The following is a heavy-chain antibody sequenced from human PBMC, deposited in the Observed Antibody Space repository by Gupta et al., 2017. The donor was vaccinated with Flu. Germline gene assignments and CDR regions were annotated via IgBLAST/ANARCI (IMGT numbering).Heavy chain of an antibody. Sequence: QVQLVESGGGVVQPGRSLRLSCAASGFTFSSYGMHWVRQAPGKGLEWVAVIWDDGSNKYYADSVKGRFTISRDNSKNTLYLQMNSLRAEDTAVYYCARDSQWLRPTRHPMAYWGQGTLVTVSS. J-gene: IGHJ4*02. CDR1: GFTFSSYG. CDR2: IWDDGSNK. V-gene: IGHV3-33*01. CDR3: ARDSQWLRPTRHPMAY. D-gene: IGHD5-12*01.